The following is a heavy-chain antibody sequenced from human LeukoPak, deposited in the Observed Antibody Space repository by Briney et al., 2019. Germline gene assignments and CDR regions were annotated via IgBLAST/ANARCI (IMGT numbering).Heavy chain of an antibody. D-gene: IGHD3-22*01. V-gene: IGHV1-8*03. CDR1: GYTFTGYY. CDR3: ARGPYYYDSSGYCFDY. CDR2: INPNSGNT. J-gene: IGHJ4*02. Sequence: ASVKVSCKASGYTFTGYYMHWVRQAPGQGLEWMGWINPNSGNTGYAQKFQGRVTITRNTSISTAYMELSSLRSEDTAVYYCARGPYYYDSSGYCFDYWGQGTLVTVSS.